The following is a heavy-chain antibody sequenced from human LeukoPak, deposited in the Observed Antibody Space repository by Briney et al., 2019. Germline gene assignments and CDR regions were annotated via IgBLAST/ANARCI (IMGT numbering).Heavy chain of an antibody. Sequence: SVKVSCKASGGTFSSYAISWVRQAPGQGLEWMGRIIPIFGTANYAQKFQGRVTITTDESTSTAYMELSSLRSEDTAVYYCATDQAPMGYHYWDQGTLVTVSS. J-gene: IGHJ4*02. CDR2: IIPIFGTA. D-gene: IGHD5-12*01. CDR3: ATDQAPMGYHY. V-gene: IGHV1-69*05. CDR1: GGTFSSYA.